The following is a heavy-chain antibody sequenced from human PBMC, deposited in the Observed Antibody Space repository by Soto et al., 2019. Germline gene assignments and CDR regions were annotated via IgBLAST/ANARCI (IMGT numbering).Heavy chain of an antibody. V-gene: IGHV4-4*07. CDR2: ISTSGNV. Sequence: SETLSLTCTVSGGSLTKYYWSWIRQPAGKGLEWIGRISTSGNVVSKASLRSRLTMSVDTSKNQFSLRLTSVTAADTAVYYCARDNNDFWSLYPLAFDPWGQGTLVTVSS. J-gene: IGHJ5*02. D-gene: IGHD3-3*01. CDR3: ARDNNDFWSLYPLAFDP. CDR1: GGSLTKYY.